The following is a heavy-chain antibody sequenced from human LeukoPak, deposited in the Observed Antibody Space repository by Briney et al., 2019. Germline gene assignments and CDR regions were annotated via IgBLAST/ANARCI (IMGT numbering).Heavy chain of an antibody. D-gene: IGHD6-19*01. CDR2: IYPGDSDT. CDR1: GYSFTSYW. Sequence: RGESLKISCKGSGYSFTSYWIGWVRQMPGKGLEWMGIIYPGDSDTRYSPSFQGQVTISADKSISTAYLQWSSLKASDTAMYYCAKVAGEWLVPLNYYFDYWGQGTLVTVSS. J-gene: IGHJ4*02. V-gene: IGHV5-51*01. CDR3: AKVAGEWLVPLNYYFDY.